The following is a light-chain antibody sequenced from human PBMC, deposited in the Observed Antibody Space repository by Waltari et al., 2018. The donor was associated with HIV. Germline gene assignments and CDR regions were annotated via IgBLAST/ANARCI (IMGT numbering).Light chain of an antibody. CDR1: SSNLGSNF. V-gene: IGLV1-47*01. J-gene: IGLJ2*01. Sequence: QSVLTQPPSASGTPGQSVTIPCSGSSSNLGSNFVYWYQQVPGTAPKLLIYRNKQRPSGVPDRFSGSKSGTSASLAISGLRAEDEADYYCAAWDDSLSGRVFGGGTKLTVL. CDR2: RNK. CDR3: AAWDDSLSGRV.